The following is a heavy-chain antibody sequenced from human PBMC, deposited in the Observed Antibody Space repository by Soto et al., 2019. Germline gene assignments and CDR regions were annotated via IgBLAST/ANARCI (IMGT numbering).Heavy chain of an antibody. V-gene: IGHV1-46*01. CDR2: INPSGGST. J-gene: IGHJ5*02. CDR3: ARDLRGTFSGGGTTSNNWFDP. Sequence: QVQLVQSGAEVKKPGASVKVSCKASGYTFTSYYMHWVRQAPGQGLEWMGIINPSGGSTSYAQKFEGGVTMTSDTSTSTVYMELSSLRSEDTAVYYCARDLRGTFSGGGTTSNNWFDPWGQGTLVTVSS. CDR1: GYTFTSYY. D-gene: IGHD1-7*01.